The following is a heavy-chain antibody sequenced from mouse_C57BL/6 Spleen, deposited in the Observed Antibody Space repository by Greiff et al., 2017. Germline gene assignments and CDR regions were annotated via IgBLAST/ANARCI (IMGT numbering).Heavy chain of an antibody. J-gene: IGHJ4*01. CDR1: GYTFTSYW. D-gene: IGHD2-4*01. Sequence: QVQLKESGTELVKPGASVKLSCKASGYTFTSYWMHWVKQRPGQGLEWIGNINPSNGGTNYNEKFKSKATLTVDKSSSTAYMQLSSLTSEDSAVYYCARERGLRPFYAMDYWGQGTSVTVSS. CDR3: ARERGLRPFYAMDY. V-gene: IGHV1-53*01. CDR2: INPSNGGT.